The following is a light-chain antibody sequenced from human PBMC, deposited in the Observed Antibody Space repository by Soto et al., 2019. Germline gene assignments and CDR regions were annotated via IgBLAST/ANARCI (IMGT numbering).Light chain of an antibody. CDR2: DVS. J-gene: IGLJ3*02. V-gene: IGLV2-14*01. Sequence: QSVLTQPASVSGSPGQSITISCTGTSSDVGGYNFVSWYQQHPGKAPNLMIYDVSNRPSGVSNRFSGSKSGNTASLTISGLQAEDEADYYCSSYRSSSTWVFGGGTKVTVL. CDR1: SSDVGGYNF. CDR3: SSYRSSSTWV.